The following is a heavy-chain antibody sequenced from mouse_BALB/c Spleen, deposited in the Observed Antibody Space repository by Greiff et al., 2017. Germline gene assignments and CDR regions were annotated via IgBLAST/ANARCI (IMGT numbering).Heavy chain of an antibody. Sequence: VQLQQSGPELVKPGASVKIPCKASGYTFTDYNMDWVKQSHGKSLEWIGDINPNNGGTIYNQKFKGKATLTVDKSSSTAYMELRSLTSEDTAVYYCARRGDGSSLYYFDYWGQGTTLTVSS. J-gene: IGHJ2*01. CDR2: INPNNGGT. V-gene: IGHV1-18*01. CDR1: GYTFTDYN. D-gene: IGHD1-1*01. CDR3: ARRGDGSSLYYFDY.